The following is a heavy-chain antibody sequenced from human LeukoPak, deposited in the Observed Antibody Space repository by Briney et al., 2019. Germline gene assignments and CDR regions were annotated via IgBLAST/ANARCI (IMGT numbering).Heavy chain of an antibody. CDR1: GGSISSGSYY. V-gene: IGHV4-61*02. D-gene: IGHD1-1*01. CDR2: IHTSGNT. J-gene: IGHJ4*02. Sequence: SETLSLTCTVSGGSISSGSYYWSWIRQPAGKGLEWIGRIHTSGNTNYSPSLKSRVTISRDTSKNQFSLRLTSVTAADTAVYYCVRDWNGDYFDYWGQGTLVTVSS. CDR3: VRDWNGDYFDY.